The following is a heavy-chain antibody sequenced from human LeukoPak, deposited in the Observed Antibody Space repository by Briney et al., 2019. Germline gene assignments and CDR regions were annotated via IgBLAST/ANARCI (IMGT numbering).Heavy chain of an antibody. CDR2: IHYRGST. D-gene: IGHD1-26*01. Sequence: SETLSLTCTVSGASVSSGGPYWSWVRQPPGKGLEWAGSIHYRGSTFSNPSLKSRVTISVDTSKNQFSLILTSVTAADTAVYYCGRDSGSYGIDYWGQGALVTVSS. J-gene: IGHJ4*02. V-gene: IGHV4-39*01. CDR1: GASVSSGGPY. CDR3: GRDSGSYGIDY.